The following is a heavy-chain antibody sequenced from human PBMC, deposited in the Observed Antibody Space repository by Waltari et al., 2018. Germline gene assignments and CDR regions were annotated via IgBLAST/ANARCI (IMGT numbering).Heavy chain of an antibody. CDR3: ARDVASDFWSGYHGRGWFDP. CDR2: IYHSGST. D-gene: IGHD3-3*01. CDR1: GGSISSSNW. J-gene: IGHJ5*02. V-gene: IGHV4-4*02. Sequence: QVQLQESGPGLVKPSGTLSLTCAVSGGSISSSNWWSWVRQPPGKGLEWIGEIYHSGSTNYNPYLQSRVTISVDKSKNQFSLKLSCVTAADTAVYYCARDVASDFWSGYHGRGWFDPWGQGTLVTVSS.